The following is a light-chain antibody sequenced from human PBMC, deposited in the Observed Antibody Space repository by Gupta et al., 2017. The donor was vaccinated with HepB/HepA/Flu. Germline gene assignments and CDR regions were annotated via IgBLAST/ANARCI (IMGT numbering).Light chain of an antibody. J-gene: IGKJ2*01. CDR1: QSISSY. Sequence: IQMTQSPSSLSASVGDRVTITCRASQSISSYLNWYQQKPGKAPNLLIYSASNLKNGAPSRFSGGGYGTDFTLTISSLQPEDFATYYCQQSHSLPQTFGQGTKLEIK. CDR3: QQSHSLPQT. CDR2: SAS. V-gene: IGKV1-39*01.